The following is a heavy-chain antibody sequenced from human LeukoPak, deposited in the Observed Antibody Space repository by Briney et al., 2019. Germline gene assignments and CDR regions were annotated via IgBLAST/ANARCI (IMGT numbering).Heavy chain of an antibody. J-gene: IGHJ3*02. CDR3: AKDPHPAFLYSGYDWGSAFDI. CDR1: GFTFDDYA. V-gene: IGHV3-9*01. D-gene: IGHD5-12*01. CDR2: ISWNSGSI. Sequence: PGRSLRLSCAASGFTFDDYALHWVRQAPGKGLEWVSGISWNSGSIGYADSVKGRFTISRGNAKNSLYLQMNSLRAEDTAVYYCAKDPHPAFLYSGYDWGSAFDIWGQGTMVTVSS.